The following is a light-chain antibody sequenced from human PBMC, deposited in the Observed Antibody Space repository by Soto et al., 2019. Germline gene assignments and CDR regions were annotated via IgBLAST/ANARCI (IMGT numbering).Light chain of an antibody. CDR1: QSISSW. CDR2: DAS. J-gene: IGKJ1*01. Sequence: DIQMTLSPSTLSASVGDRVTITCRASQSISSWLAWYQQKPGKAPKLLIYDASSLESGVPSRFSGSGSGTEFTLTISSLQPDDFATYYCQQYNTYPWTFGQGTKVEIK. V-gene: IGKV1-5*01. CDR3: QQYNTYPWT.